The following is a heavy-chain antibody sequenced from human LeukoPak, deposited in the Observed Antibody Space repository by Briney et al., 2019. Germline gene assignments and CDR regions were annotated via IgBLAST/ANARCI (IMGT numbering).Heavy chain of an antibody. Sequence: PGESLKISCKGSGYSFTSYWIGWVRQMPGKGLEWMGIIYPGDSDTRYSPSFQGQVTISADKSISTAYLQWSSLKASDTAMYYCARPSTSGYSSTWYLGYYGMDVWGQGTTVTVSS. V-gene: IGHV5-51*01. CDR3: ARPSTSGYSSTWYLGYYGMDV. CDR2: IYPGDSDT. J-gene: IGHJ6*02. CDR1: GYSFTSYW. D-gene: IGHD6-13*01.